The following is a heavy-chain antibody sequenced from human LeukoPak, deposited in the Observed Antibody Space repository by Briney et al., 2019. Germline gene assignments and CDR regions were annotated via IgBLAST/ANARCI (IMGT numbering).Heavy chain of an antibody. CDR1: GFTFTSYG. Sequence: PGTSLRLSCAASGFTFTSYGMHWVRQSPGKGLEWVALITYDGYYKYYSDSVKGRFTISRDNSKNTLYLHMNSLRADDTATYYCAKDHDSTGLYQDRDHWGQGTPVTISS. CDR2: ITYDGYYK. V-gene: IGHV3-30*18. D-gene: IGHD6-19*01. J-gene: IGHJ4*02. CDR3: AKDHDSTGLYQDRDH.